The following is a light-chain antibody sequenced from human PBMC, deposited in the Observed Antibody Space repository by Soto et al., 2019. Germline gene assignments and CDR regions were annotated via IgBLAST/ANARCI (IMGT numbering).Light chain of an antibody. CDR1: SSDFGTYNF. V-gene: IGLV2-23*01. CDR2: EAT. CDR3: CSYAGTTTV. J-gene: IGLJ2*01. Sequence: SALTQPASVSGSPGQSITISCTRTSSDFGTYNFFAWYQQHPGEAPKLIIYEATQRPSGVSNRFSGSKSGNTASLTISGLQADDEADYYCCSYAGTTTVFGGGTKLTVL.